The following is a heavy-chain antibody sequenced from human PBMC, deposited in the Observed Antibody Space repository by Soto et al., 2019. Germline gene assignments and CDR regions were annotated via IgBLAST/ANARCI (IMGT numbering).Heavy chain of an antibody. CDR2: IIPIFGTA. D-gene: IGHD5-12*01. CDR1: GGTFSSYA. Sequence: WASVKVSCKASGGTFSSYAISWVRQAPGQGLEWMGGIIPIFGTANYAQKFQGRVTITADESTSTAYMELSSLRSEDTAVYYCARPVEMATISRSYFFYWGQGTLVTVSS. J-gene: IGHJ4*02. V-gene: IGHV1-69*13. CDR3: ARPVEMATISRSYFFY.